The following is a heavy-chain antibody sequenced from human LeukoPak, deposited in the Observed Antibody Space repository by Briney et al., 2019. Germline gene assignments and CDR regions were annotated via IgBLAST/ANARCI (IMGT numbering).Heavy chain of an antibody. D-gene: IGHD3-10*01. CDR1: GFTVSGHY. J-gene: IGHJ3*01. V-gene: IGHV3-66*02. CDR2: IHSGGTA. CDR3: ARGGLGGEALEV. Sequence: QPGGSLRLSRAASGFTVSGHYMSWVRQAPGKGLEWVSVIHSGGTAYYADSVKGRFTISRDNSKNTLFLQLNSLRPEDTALYYCARGGLGGEALEVWGQGTMVTVSS.